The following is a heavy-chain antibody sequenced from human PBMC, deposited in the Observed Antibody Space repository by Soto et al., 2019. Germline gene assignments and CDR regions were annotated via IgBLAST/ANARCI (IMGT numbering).Heavy chain of an antibody. CDR3: ARGKWLRSSFDY. V-gene: IGHV4-39*07. CDR2: INHSGST. J-gene: IGHJ4*02. D-gene: IGHD5-12*01. Sequence: PSETLSLTCTVSGGSISSSNYYWGWIRQPPGKGLEWIGEINHSGSTNYNPSLKSRVTISVDTSKNQFSLKLSSVTAADTAVYYCARGKWLRSSFDYWGQGTLVTVSS. CDR1: GGSISSSNYY.